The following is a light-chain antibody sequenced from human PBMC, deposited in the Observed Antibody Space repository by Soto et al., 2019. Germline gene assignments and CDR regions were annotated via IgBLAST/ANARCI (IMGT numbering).Light chain of an antibody. CDR3: QKYNSAPWT. CDR1: QGISNY. J-gene: IGKJ1*01. Sequence: DIQMTQSPSSLSASVGDRVTITCRASQGISNYLAWYQQKPGKVPKLLIYAASTLQSGVQSRFSSSGSGTDFTLTISSLQPEDVSTDYCQKYNSAPWTFGQGTKVEIK. V-gene: IGKV1-27*01. CDR2: AAS.